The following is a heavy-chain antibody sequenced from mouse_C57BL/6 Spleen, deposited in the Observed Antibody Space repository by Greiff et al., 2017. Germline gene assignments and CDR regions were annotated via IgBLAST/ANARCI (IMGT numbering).Heavy chain of an antibody. CDR3: VTHLSHGYAMDY. D-gene: IGHD1-1*01. V-gene: IGHV10-1*01. CDR1: GFSFNTYA. J-gene: IGHJ4*01. Sequence: EVHLVESGGGLVQPKGSLKLSCAASGFSFNTYAMNWVRQAPGKGLEWVARIRSKSNNYAKYDAGSVKDRFTISRDDSESMLYLQMNNLKTEDTAMYYCVTHLSHGYAMDYWCQGTSVTVSS. CDR2: IRSKSNNYAK.